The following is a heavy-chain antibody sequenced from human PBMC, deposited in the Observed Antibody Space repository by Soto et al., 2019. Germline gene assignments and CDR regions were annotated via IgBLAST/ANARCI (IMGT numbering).Heavy chain of an antibody. CDR2: ILPMFGAV. D-gene: IGHD3-3*01. CDR1: GGTSSNFV. Sequence: QMRLVQSGAEVKNSGSSVKVSCKASGGTSSNFVITWVRQVPGQGLEWLGGILPMFGAVKYAQKFQDRLTITADRSTNTASMELGSLRSDDTAVYYCARPKRSGYDRGDSYYHTMDVWGPGTTVTVS. V-gene: IGHV1-69*06. J-gene: IGHJ6*02. CDR3: ARPKRSGYDRGDSYYHTMDV.